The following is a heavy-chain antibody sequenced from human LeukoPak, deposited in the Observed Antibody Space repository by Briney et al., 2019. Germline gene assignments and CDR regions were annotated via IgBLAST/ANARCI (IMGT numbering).Heavy chain of an antibody. V-gene: IGHV3-30*01. CDR3: ARDPIYIAAAGTGDY. CDR1: GFTFSSYA. D-gene: IGHD6-13*01. J-gene: IGHJ4*02. CDR2: ISYDGSNK. Sequence: GRSLRLSCAASGFTFSSYAMHWVRQAPGKGLEWVAVISYDGSNKYYADSVKGRFTISRDNSKNTLYLQMNSLIAEDTAVYYCARDPIYIAAAGTGDYWGQGTLVTVSS.